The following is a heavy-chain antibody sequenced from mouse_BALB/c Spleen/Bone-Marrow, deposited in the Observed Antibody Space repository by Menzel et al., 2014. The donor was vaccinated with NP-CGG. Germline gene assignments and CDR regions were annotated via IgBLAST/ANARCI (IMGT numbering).Heavy chain of an antibody. CDR2: IYPSDSYS. J-gene: IGHJ4*01. CDR3: TRRDRYDYYGVDY. D-gene: IGHD2-14*01. V-gene: IGHV1-69*02. CDR1: GYTFTNYW. Sequence: VRRQQTGVELVRPGASVKVSCKASGYTFTNYWINWVRQRPGQGLEWIGNIYPSDSYSNYNQKFKDKATLTVDKSSSTAYMQLSSPTSEDSAVYYCTRRDRYDYYGVDYWGQAASATASS.